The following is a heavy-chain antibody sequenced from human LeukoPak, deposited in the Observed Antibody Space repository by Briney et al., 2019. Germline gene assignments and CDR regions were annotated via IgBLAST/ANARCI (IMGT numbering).Heavy chain of an antibody. CDR1: GYTFTGYD. J-gene: IGHJ3*02. D-gene: IGHD6-13*01. Sequence: GASVKVSCKASGYTFTGYDINWVRQATGQGLEWMGWMNPNSGNTGYAQKFQGRVTITRNTSISTAYMELSSLRSEDTAVYYCARSGSSWYNAFDIWGQGTMVTVSS. CDR2: MNPNSGNT. V-gene: IGHV1-8*03. CDR3: ARSGSSWYNAFDI.